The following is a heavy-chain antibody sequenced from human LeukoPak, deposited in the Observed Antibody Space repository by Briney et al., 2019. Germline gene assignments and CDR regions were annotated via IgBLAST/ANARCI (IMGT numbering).Heavy chain of an antibody. D-gene: IGHD3-22*01. CDR3: ARSRYYYDSSAYLAFDY. CDR2: ISTYNGNGNT. V-gene: IGHV1-18*01. Sequence: SSVKVSCKASGYTFSNFGITWVRQAPGQGLEWMGWISTYNGNGNTHYAQKLQGRVTMTTDTSTSTAYMELRSLRSGDTAVYYCARSRYYYDSSAYLAFDYWGQGPLVTVSS. J-gene: IGHJ4*02. CDR1: GYTFSNFG.